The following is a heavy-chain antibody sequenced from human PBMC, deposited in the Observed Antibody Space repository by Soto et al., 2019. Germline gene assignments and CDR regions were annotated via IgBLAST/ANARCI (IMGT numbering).Heavy chain of an antibody. CDR3: ARDRASGYYGDFDY. CDR1: GYTFTIYG. V-gene: IGHV1-18*04. D-gene: IGHD3-3*01. Sequence: ASVKVSCKASGYTFTIYGISWVRQAPGQGLEWMGWISAYNGNTNYAQKLQGRVTMTTDTSTSTAYMELRSLRSDDTAVYYCARDRASGYYGDFDYWGQGTLVTVSS. CDR2: ISAYNGNT. J-gene: IGHJ4*02.